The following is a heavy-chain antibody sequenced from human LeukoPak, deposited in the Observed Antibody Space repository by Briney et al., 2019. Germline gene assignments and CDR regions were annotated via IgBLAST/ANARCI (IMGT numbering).Heavy chain of an antibody. CDR3: ARDSASYYGGFFGY. Sequence: GGSLRLSCAASGFTFSGYAMTWVRQAPGKGLEWVSATSGTGGRTYYADSVKGRFTISRDNPKNTLYLQMNSLRADDTAVYYCARDSASYYGGFFGYWGQGTLVTVSS. D-gene: IGHD1-26*01. J-gene: IGHJ4*02. V-gene: IGHV3-23*01. CDR2: TSGTGGRT. CDR1: GFTFSGYA.